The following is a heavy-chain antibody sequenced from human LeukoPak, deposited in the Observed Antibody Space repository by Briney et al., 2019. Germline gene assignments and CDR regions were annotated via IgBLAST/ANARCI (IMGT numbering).Heavy chain of an antibody. D-gene: IGHD6-19*01. CDR2: IYYSGST. J-gene: IGHJ4*02. CDR3: ARRWLVKRGYFDY. V-gene: IGHV4-59*08. CDR1: GGSISSYY. Sequence: SETLSLTCTVSGGSISSYYWSWIRQPPGKGLEWIGYIYYSGSTNYNPSLTSRVTLSVDTSKNQFSLKLSSVPAADTAVYYCARRWLVKRGYFDYWGQGTLVTVSS.